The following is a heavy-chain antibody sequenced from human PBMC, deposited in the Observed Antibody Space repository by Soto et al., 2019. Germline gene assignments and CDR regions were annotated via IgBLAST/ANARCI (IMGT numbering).Heavy chain of an antibody. CDR3: AKFFVAGTRGYFDS. V-gene: IGHV3-23*01. J-gene: IGHJ4*02. D-gene: IGHD6-19*01. CDR2: ISASGDNA. Sequence: GGSLRLSCTASGFIFSSYAMSWVRQAPGKGLEWVSAISASGDNAYYADSVKGRFTISRDRSKSLYLQMKSLRAEDTAIYYCAKFFVAGTRGYFDSWGQGTLVTVSS. CDR1: GFIFSSYA.